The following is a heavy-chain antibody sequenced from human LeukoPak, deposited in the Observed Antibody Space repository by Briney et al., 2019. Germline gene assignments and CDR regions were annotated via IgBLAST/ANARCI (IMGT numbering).Heavy chain of an antibody. CDR3: AREDKSSGWYVSEAFDL. D-gene: IGHD6-19*01. CDR1: GFTFSSYW. CDR2: IKQDGSEK. J-gene: IGHJ2*01. V-gene: IGHV3-7*01. Sequence: GGSLRLSCAASGFTFSSYWMSWVRQAPGKGLEWVANIKQDGSEKYYVDSVKGRFTISIDNAKNTLYLQMNSLRAEDTAVYYCAREDKSSGWYVSEAFDLWGRGTLVTVSS.